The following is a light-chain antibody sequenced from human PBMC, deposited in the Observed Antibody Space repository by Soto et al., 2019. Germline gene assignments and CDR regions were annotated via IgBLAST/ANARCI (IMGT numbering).Light chain of an antibody. J-gene: IGKJ3*01. CDR2: GAS. Sequence: EIVLTHSPGTLSLSPGERATLSCRASQSISSSYLAWYQQKPVQAPRLLVYGASSRATGIPDRFSGSGSGTDFNLTISRLEPEDCEVYYCQQYDSSRFTTCPGTKVDIK. CDR1: QSISSSY. V-gene: IGKV3-20*01. CDR3: QQYDSSRFT.